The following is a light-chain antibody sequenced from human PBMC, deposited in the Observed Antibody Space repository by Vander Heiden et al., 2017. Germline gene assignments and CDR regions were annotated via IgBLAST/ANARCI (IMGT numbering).Light chain of an antibody. CDR3: QQSCSTPQT. Sequence: DIQLTQSPSSLPASVGDRVTITCRASPTISSYLNWYQQKPGKAPKLLIYAASSMQSGVPARFSGSGSGTDFTLTISRLQPEDFAAYYCQQSCSTPQTFGQGTKVEIK. J-gene: IGKJ1*01. CDR2: AAS. CDR1: PTISSY. V-gene: IGKV1-39*01.